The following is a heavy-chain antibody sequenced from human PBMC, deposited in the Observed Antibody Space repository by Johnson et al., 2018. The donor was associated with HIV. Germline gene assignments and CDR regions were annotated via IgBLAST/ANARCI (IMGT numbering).Heavy chain of an antibody. CDR3: AKGRYSSSWYLAGAFDI. V-gene: IGHV3-15*05. CDR2: ITSKTDGGTI. J-gene: IGHJ3*02. Sequence: VQLVESGGGVVQPERSLRLSCAASEFSFSTYAMRWVRQAPGKGLEWVGRITSKTDGGTIDYAAPVKGRFTISRDNAKNSLYLQMNSLRAEDTAIYYCAKGRYSSSWYLAGAFDIWGQGTMVTVSS. CDR1: EFSFSTYA. D-gene: IGHD6-13*01.